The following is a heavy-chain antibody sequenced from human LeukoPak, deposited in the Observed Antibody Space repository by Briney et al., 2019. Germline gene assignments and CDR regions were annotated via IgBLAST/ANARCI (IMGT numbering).Heavy chain of an antibody. CDR1: GGSISSSSYF. Sequence: SETLSLTCTVSGGSISSSSYFWGWIRQPPGKGLEWIGSIYYSGSTYYNPSLKSRVTISVDTSKNQFSLKLSSLTAADTAVYYCARWELGIYYFDYWGQGTLVTVSS. D-gene: IGHD7-27*01. CDR3: ARWELGIYYFDY. V-gene: IGHV4-39*01. CDR2: IYYSGST. J-gene: IGHJ4*02.